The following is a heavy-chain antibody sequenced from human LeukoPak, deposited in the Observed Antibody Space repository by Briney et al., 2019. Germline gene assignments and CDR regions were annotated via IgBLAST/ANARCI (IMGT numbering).Heavy chain of an antibody. CDR1: EFTFSSYS. V-gene: IGHV3-48*01. CDR2: ISSSSSTI. J-gene: IGHJ4*02. CDR3: ARDSPAAIDY. Sequence: GGSLRLSCAASEFTFSSYSMNWVRQAPGKGLEWVSYISSSSSTIYYADSVKGRFTISRDNAKNSLYLQMNSLRAEDTAVYYCARDSPAAIDYWGQGTLVTVSS. D-gene: IGHD2-2*02.